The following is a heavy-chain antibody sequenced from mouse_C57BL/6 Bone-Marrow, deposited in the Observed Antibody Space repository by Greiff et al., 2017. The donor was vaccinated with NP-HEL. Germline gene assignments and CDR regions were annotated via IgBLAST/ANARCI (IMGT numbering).Heavy chain of an antibody. V-gene: IGHV1-64*01. Sequence: QVQLKQPGAELVKPGASVKLSCKASGYTFTSYWMHWVKQRPGQGLEWIGMIHPNSGSTNYNEKFKSKATLTVDKSSSTAYMQLSSLTSEDSAVYYCARPPLFEPFDYWGQGTTLTVSS. J-gene: IGHJ2*01. CDR3: ARPPLFEPFDY. D-gene: IGHD1-1*01. CDR2: IHPNSGST. CDR1: GYTFTSYW.